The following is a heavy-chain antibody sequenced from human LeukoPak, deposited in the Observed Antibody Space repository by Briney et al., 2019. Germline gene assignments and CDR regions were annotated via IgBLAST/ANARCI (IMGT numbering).Heavy chain of an antibody. CDR2: IIPIFGTT. J-gene: IGHJ4*02. Sequence: SVKVSCKAFGGSFSSEAISWVRQAPGQGLEWMGGIIPIFGTTNYAQKFQDRVTITTDESTSTAYMEVSSLRSEDTAVYYCGRKAGDCGGGSCYSIDYWGQGTLVTVSS. CDR3: GRKAGDCGGGSCYSIDY. V-gene: IGHV1-69*05. CDR1: GGSFSSEA. D-gene: IGHD2-15*01.